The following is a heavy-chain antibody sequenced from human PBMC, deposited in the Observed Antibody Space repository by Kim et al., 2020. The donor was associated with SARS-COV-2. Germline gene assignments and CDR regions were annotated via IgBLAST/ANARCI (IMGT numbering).Heavy chain of an antibody. V-gene: IGHV3-73*01. CDR3: TRRVEGSSYEVLHEVVVAATPPKYFDY. CDR1: GFTFSGSA. D-gene: IGHD2-15*01. J-gene: IGHJ4*02. CDR2: IRSKANSYAT. Sequence: GGSLRLSCAASGFTFSGSAMHWVRQASGKGLEWVGRIRSKANSYATAYAASVKGRFTISRDDSKNTAYLQMNSLKTEDTAVYYCTRRVEGSSYEVLHEVVVAATPPKYFDYWGQGTLVTVSS.